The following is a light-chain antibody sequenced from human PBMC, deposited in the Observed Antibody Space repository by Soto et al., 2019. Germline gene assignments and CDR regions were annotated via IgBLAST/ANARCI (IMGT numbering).Light chain of an antibody. Sequence: QSVLTQPRSVSGSPGQSVTISCTGTSSDVGGYNYVSWYQQHPGKAPKLMIYDVSKRPSGVPDRFSGSKSGNTASLTISGLQAEHEADYYCCSYAGSYTFDVFGTGTKVTVL. CDR1: SSDVGGYNY. CDR2: DVS. CDR3: CSYAGSYTFDV. V-gene: IGLV2-11*01. J-gene: IGLJ1*01.